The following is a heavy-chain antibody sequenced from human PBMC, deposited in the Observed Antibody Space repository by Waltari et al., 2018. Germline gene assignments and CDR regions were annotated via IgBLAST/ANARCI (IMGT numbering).Heavy chain of an antibody. CDR1: GFTFTNFD. D-gene: IGHD2-8*01. V-gene: IGHV3-23*01. CDR2: ISGSGGTT. J-gene: IGHJ4*02. Sequence: EVELLEYGGGLVQPGGTLRLPVAASGFTFTNFDMSWVRQAPGKGLEWVSAISGSGGTTYYADSVKGRFTISRDNSRNVLYLQMNTLSAEDTAVYYCAKDRCTDGQCYTYFDYWGQGALITVSS. CDR3: AKDRCTDGQCYTYFDY.